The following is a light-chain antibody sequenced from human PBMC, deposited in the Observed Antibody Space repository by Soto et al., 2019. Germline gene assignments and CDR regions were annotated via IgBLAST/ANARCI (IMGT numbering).Light chain of an antibody. CDR1: QRISNW. CDR3: QHFNSYSWT. J-gene: IGKJ1*01. CDR2: MAS. Sequence: DIQLTQSPSTLSASVGDRVTITCRASQRISNWLAWYQQKPGKAPKLLIYMASILESGVPSRFSGSGSGTEFTLTVSSLQPDDFATYYCQHFNSYSWTFGQGTKVEIK. V-gene: IGKV1-5*03.